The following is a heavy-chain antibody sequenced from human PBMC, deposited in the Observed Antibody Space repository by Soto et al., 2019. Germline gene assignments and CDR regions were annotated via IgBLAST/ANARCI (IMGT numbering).Heavy chain of an antibody. CDR1: GCTFTRYY. CDR2: INPSGGST. Sequence: VKVSCKASGCTFTRYYMHSVGQAAGQGIEWMGIINPSGGSTSYAQKSQGRVTMTRDTSTSTVYMELSSLRSEDTAVYYCARRGVYYVMDVWGQGTTVTVSS. V-gene: IGHV1-46*01. CDR3: ARRGVYYVMDV. D-gene: IGHD3-10*01. J-gene: IGHJ6*02.